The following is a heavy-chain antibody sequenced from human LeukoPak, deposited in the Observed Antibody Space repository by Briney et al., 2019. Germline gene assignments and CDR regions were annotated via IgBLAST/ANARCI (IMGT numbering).Heavy chain of an antibody. Sequence: SQTLSLTCTVSGGSISSGSYYWSWIRQPAGKGLEWIGRIYTSGSTNYNPSLKSRVTISVDTSKNQFSLKLSSVTAADTAVYYCAADPYYDSSGTAQHWGQGTLVTVSS. CDR3: AADPYYDSSGTAQH. D-gene: IGHD3-22*01. J-gene: IGHJ1*01. CDR2: IYTSGST. CDR1: GGSISSGSYY. V-gene: IGHV4-61*02.